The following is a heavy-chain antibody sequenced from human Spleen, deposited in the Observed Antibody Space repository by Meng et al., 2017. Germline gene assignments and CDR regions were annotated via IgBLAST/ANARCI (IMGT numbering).Heavy chain of an antibody. J-gene: IGHJ4*02. CDR1: GFNFGDYQ. CDR2: IVSDGGIT. CDR3: AREEGHIAVAGFDY. V-gene: IGHV3-74*01. D-gene: IGHD6-19*01. Sequence: GESLKISCGASGFNFGDYQMHWVRQSPGKGLEWISRIVSDGGITNYADSVKGRFTISRDNSKNTLYLQMNSLRAEDTAVYYCAREEGHIAVAGFDYWGQGTLVTVSS.